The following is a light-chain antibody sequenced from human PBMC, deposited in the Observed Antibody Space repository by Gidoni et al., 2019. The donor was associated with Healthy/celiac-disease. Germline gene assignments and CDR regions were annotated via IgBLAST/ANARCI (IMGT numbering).Light chain of an antibody. CDR1: SSDVGGYNY. V-gene: IGLV2-14*01. CDR2: EVS. Sequence: QSALTQPASVSGSPGQSITISCTGTSSDVGGYNYVSWYQQHPGKAPKLMIYEVSNRPSGVSNRFSGSKSGNTASLTISGLQAEDEADYYCSSYTSSSTLVFGTGTKXTXL. CDR3: SSYTSSSTLV. J-gene: IGLJ1*01.